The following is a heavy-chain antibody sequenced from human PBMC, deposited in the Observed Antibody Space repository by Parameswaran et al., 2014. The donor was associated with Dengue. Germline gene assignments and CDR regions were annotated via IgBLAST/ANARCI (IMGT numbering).Heavy chain of an antibody. D-gene: IGHD2-21*02. Sequence: WIRQLPGKGLEWLGEIYHSGTTNFNPSLKSRVTISVDKSKNHFSLELSSVTAADTAVYYCARLTEVTNWFDPWGQGTLVTVSS. CDR3: ARLTEVTNWFDP. CDR2: IYHSGTT. J-gene: IGHJ5*02. V-gene: IGHV4-4*02.